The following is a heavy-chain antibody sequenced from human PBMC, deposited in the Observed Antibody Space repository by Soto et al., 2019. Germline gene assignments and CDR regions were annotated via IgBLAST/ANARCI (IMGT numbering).Heavy chain of an antibody. D-gene: IGHD2-2*01. CDR1: GGSISSYY. CDR2: IYYSGST. V-gene: IGHV4-59*01. Sequence: SETLSLTCTVSGGSISSYYWSWIRQPPGKGLEWIGYIYYSGSTNYNPSLKSRVTIPVDTSKNQFSLKLSSVTAADTAVYYCARDLCSSTSCSNYYYYGMDVWGQGTTVTVSS. CDR3: ARDLCSSTSCSNYYYYGMDV. J-gene: IGHJ6*02.